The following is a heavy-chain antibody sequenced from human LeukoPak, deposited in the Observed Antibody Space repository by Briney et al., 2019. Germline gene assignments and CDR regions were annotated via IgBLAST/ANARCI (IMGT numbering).Heavy chain of an antibody. J-gene: IGHJ4*02. CDR1: GITFSSYS. CDR2: ISFSGTTT. D-gene: IGHD5-12*01. V-gene: IGHV3-23*01. CDR3: AKDRLGVPGSGYEED. Sequence: GGSLRLSCAASGITFSSYSMSWVRQAPGKGLEWVSSISFSGTTTYYADSVKGRFTVSRDNSKNTLYLQMDGLRAEDTAVYYCAKDRLGVPGSGYEEDWGQGTLVTLSS.